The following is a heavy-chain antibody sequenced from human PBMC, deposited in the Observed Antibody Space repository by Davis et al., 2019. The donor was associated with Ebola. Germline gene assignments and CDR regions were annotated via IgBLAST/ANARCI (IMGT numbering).Heavy chain of an antibody. V-gene: IGHV4-34*01. CDR2: IHHSGST. CDR3: ARLRMVRGDQDFDP. D-gene: IGHD3-10*01. CDR1: GGSFSGYY. Sequence: GSLRLSCAVYGGSFSGYYWSWIRQPPGKGLEWIGEIHHSGSTNYNPSLKSRVTISVDTSKNHFSLKLSSVTAADTAVYYCARLRMVRGDQDFDPWGQGTLVTVSS. J-gene: IGHJ5*02.